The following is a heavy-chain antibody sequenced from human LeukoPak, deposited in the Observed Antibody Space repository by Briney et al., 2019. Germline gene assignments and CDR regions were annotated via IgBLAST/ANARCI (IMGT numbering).Heavy chain of an antibody. V-gene: IGHV1-2*06. CDR2: IDPSSGST. Sequence: PGASVKVSCKTSGYTFTDPAYHLHWVRQAPGQRLEWMGRIDPSSGSTTYAQDLQGRVAMTWATSISTAYMDLTRLRSDDTAVYYCARDNRGSLDYWGQGTQVTVSS. J-gene: IGHJ4*02. CDR1: GYTFTDPAYH. CDR3: ARDNRGSLDY. D-gene: IGHD1-26*01.